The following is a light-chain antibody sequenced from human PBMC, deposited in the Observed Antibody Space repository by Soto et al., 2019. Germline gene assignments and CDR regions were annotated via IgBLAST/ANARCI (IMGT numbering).Light chain of an antibody. Sequence: QPAGVSGSHGQSITISCPPTISEVGSYNYVSWYQQDPAKASRLMIYEVSKRASWVSNRFSGSKCGNTASLTISGLQAEDKADYYCSSYTSSSTLVVFGGGTKVTVL. CDR1: ISEVGSYNY. V-gene: IGLV2-14*01. CDR3: SSYTSSSTLVV. J-gene: IGLJ2*01. CDR2: EVS.